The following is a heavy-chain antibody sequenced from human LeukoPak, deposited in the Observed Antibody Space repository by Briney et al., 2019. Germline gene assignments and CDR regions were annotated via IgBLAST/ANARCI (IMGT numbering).Heavy chain of an antibody. J-gene: IGHJ4*02. Sequence: ASVTVSCKASGGTFSSYAISWVRQAPGQGLEWMGGIIPIFGTVNYAQKFQGRVTITADESTSTAYMELSSLRSEDTAVYYCARDWYYYDSSGYYYALCYWGQGTLVTVSS. D-gene: IGHD3-22*01. CDR3: ARDWYYYDSSGYYYALCY. CDR1: GGTFSSYA. CDR2: IIPIFGTV. V-gene: IGHV1-69*13.